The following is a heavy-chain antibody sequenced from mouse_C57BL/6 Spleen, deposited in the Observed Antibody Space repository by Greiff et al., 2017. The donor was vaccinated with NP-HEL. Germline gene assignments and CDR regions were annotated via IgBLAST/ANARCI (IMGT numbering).Heavy chain of an antibody. Sequence: EVQLQQSGPELVKPGDSVKISCKASGYSFTGYFMNWVMQSHGKSLEWIGRINPYNGDTFYNQKFKGKDTLTVDKSSSTAHMELRSLTSEDSAVYCCASDDDENYFGYWGQGTTLTVSS. CDR1: GYSFTGYF. CDR3: ASDDDENYFGY. V-gene: IGHV1-20*01. CDR2: INPYNGDT. D-gene: IGHD2-3*01. J-gene: IGHJ2*01.